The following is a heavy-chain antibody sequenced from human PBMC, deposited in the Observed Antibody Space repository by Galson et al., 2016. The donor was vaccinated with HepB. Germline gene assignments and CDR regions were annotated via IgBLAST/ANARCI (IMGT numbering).Heavy chain of an antibody. CDR3: TTARGYYSLDY. Sequence: SLRLSCAASGFTFSNAWMSWVRQAPGKGLEWVGRIKSKTGGGTTDYAAPVKGRFTVSRDDSKNTLFLQMNSLKMEDTAVYYCTTARGYYSLDYWSQGTLVTVSS. CDR2: IKSKTGGGTT. D-gene: IGHD3-3*01. J-gene: IGHJ4*02. CDR1: GFTFSNAW. V-gene: IGHV3-15*01.